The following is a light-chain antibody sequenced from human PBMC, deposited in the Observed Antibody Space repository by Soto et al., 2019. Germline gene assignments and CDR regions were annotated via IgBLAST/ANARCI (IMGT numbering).Light chain of an antibody. CDR1: QDIKKD. Sequence: AIQMTQSTSSLSASVGDRVTITCRASQDIKKDLGWYQQKPGKAPKLLIYASFTLQSGVPSRFSGSGYGTDFTLTISSLQPEDSATYFCQQDYSYPLTFGGGTKVEVK. J-gene: IGKJ4*01. CDR3: QQDYSYPLT. V-gene: IGKV1-6*01. CDR2: ASF.